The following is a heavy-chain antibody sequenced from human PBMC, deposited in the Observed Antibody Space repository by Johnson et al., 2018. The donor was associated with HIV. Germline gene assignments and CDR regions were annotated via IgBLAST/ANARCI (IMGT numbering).Heavy chain of an antibody. J-gene: IGHJ3*02. V-gene: IGHV3-30*18. Sequence: QVQLVESGGGLVQPGGSLRLSCAASGFTVSSNFMGWVRQAPGKGLEWVAVISYDGSNKYYADSVKGRFTISRDNSKNTLYLQMNSLRAEDTAVYYCAKRGGVGDVAFDIWGQGTMVTVSS. CDR3: AKRGGVGDVAFDI. CDR2: ISYDGSNK. D-gene: IGHD3-16*01. CDR1: GFTVSSNF.